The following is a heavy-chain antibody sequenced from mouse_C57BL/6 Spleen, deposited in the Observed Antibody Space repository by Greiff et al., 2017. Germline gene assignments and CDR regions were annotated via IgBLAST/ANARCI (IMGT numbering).Heavy chain of an antibody. CDR2: IYPGDGDT. D-gene: IGHD1-1*01. J-gene: IGHJ1*03. Sequence: VQLVESGAELVKPGASVKISCKASGYAFSSYWMNWVKQRPGKGLEWIGQIYPGDGDTNYNGKFKGKATLTADKSSSTAYMQLSSLTSEDSAVYFCARRVGDWYFDVWGTGTTVTVSS. CDR1: GYAFSSYW. CDR3: ARRVGDWYFDV. V-gene: IGHV1-80*01.